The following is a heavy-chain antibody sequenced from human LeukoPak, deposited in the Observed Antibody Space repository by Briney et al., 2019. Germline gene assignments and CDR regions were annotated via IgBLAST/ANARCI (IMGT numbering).Heavy chain of an antibody. CDR3: AKGVQPYYYYYYMDV. J-gene: IGHJ6*03. V-gene: IGHV3-30*18. D-gene: IGHD6-13*01. CDR2: ISYDGSNK. CDR1: GFTFSSYG. Sequence: GRSLRLSCAASGFTFSSYGMHWVRQAPGKGLEWVAVISYDGSNKYYADSVKGRFTISRDNSKNTLYLQMNSLRAEDAAVYYCAKGVQPYYYYYYMDVWGKGTTVTVSS.